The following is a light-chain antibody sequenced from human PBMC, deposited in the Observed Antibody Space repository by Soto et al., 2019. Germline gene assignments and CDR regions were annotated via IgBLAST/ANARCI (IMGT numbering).Light chain of an antibody. Sequence: QTVVTQEPSFSVSPGGTVTLTCGLSSGSVSPSYYPGWFQQTPGQAPRALIYTTNTRSSGVPDRFSGSILGNKAALTITGAQADDESDYYCVLYMGSGIWVFGGDTQLTVL. CDR2: TTN. V-gene: IGLV8-61*01. CDR3: VLYMGSGIWV. CDR1: SGSVSPSYY. J-gene: IGLJ7*01.